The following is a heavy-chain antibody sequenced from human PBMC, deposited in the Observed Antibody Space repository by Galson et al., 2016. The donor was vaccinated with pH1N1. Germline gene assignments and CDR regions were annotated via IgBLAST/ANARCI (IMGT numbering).Heavy chain of an antibody. V-gene: IGHV4-39*07. Sequence: VSGGSISSNNYYWGWIRQPPGQGLAWIGRIYSSGSTYYNPSLKSRVTISVDTSKNQFSLKLSSLNAADTAVYFCASLLWFGDLQVDFWGQGTLVTVSS. D-gene: IGHD3-10*01. CDR3: ASLLWFGDLQVDF. CDR2: IYSSGST. J-gene: IGHJ4*02. CDR1: GGSISSNNYY.